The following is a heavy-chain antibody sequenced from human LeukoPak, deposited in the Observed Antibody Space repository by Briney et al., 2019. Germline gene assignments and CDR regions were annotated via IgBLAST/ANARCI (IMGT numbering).Heavy chain of an antibody. CDR2: IYTSGST. CDR1: GGSISSSSYH. CDR3: ARVGDYALKD. D-gene: IGHD3-16*01. J-gene: IGHJ4*02. Sequence: SETLSLICTVSGGSISSSSYHWSWIRQPAGKGLEWIGRIYTSGSTNYNPSLKSRVTMSVDTSKNQFSLKLSSVTAADTAVYYCARVGDYALKDWGQGTLVTVSS. V-gene: IGHV4-61*02.